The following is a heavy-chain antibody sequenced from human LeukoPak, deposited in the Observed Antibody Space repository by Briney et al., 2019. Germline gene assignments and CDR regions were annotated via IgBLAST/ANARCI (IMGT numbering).Heavy chain of an antibody. D-gene: IGHD3-10*01. J-gene: IGHJ4*02. V-gene: IGHV3-23*01. CDR1: GFTLSSHG. CDR3: AKDEDYGSGSSDY. CDR2: IRSRGSGT. Sequence: GGSLRLSCAASGFTLSSHGMSWVRQAPGKGLEWVSAIRSRGSGTFYAESVKGRFTISRDSSKNTLFLQMNSLRAEDTAIYYCAKDEDYGSGSSDYWGQGTLVTVSS.